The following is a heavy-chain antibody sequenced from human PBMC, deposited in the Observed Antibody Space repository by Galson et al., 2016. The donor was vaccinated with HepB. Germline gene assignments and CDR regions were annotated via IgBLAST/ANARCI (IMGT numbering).Heavy chain of an antibody. CDR1: GFTFRRYA. CDR2: ISGSGGSR. Sequence: SLRLSCAASGFTFRRYAMNWVRQAPGKGLEWVSHISGSGGSRYYADSVKGRFTISRDSSKNTLYLQMNSLRVEDTAVYYCAKDGVHGDGFSEFDYWGQGTLVTVSS. V-gene: IGHV3-23*01. J-gene: IGHJ4*02. D-gene: IGHD3-3*01. CDR3: AKDGVHGDGFSEFDY.